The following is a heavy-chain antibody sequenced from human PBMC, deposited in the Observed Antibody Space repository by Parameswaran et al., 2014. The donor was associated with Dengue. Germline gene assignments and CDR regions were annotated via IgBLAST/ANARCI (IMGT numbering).Heavy chain of an antibody. V-gene: IGHV4-34*01. CDR2: INHSGST. CDR3: ARGIAVAGRGGMDV. CDR1: GGSFSGYY. J-gene: IGHJ6*02. D-gene: IGHD6-19*01. Sequence: SETLSLTCAVYGGSFSGYYWSWIRQPPGKGLEWIGEINHSGSTNYNPSLKSRVTISVDTSKNQFSLKLSSVTAADTAVYYCARGIAVAGRGGMDVWGQGTTVTVSS.